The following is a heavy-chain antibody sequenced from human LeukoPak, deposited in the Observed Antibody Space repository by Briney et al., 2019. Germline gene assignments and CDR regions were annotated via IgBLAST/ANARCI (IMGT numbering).Heavy chain of an antibody. J-gene: IGHJ6*03. V-gene: IGHV1-8*01. Sequence: ASVKVSCKASGYTFTSYDINWVRQATGQGLEWMGWMNPNSGNTGYAQKFQGRVTMTRNTSISTAYMELSSLRSEDTAMYYCARGRIAAAGTYYYYMDVWGKGTTVTVSS. CDR2: MNPNSGNT. CDR1: GYTFTSYD. D-gene: IGHD6-13*01. CDR3: ARGRIAAAGTYYYYMDV.